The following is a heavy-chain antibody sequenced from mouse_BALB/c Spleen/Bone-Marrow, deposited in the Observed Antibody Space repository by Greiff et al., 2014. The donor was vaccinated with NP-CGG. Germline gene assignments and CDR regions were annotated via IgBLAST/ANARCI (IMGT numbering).Heavy chain of an antibody. Sequence: VQLQQSGPELVEPGASVKMSCKASGYSFTSYYIHWVKQRPGQGLEWIGWIFPGSDNTKYNEKFKGKATLTADTSSSTAYMHLSSLTSEDSAVYFCARDWDEYYFDYWGQGTTLTVSS. CDR1: GYSFTSYY. J-gene: IGHJ2*01. D-gene: IGHD4-1*01. CDR2: IFPGSDNT. CDR3: ARDWDEYYFDY. V-gene: IGHV1-66*01.